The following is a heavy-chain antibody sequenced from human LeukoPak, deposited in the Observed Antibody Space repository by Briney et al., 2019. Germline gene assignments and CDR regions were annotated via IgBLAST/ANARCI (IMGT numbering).Heavy chain of an antibody. V-gene: IGHV1-69*06. CDR1: GGTFSSYA. CDR3: ARVHAGGYCSGGSCYTAQNYYYYYMDV. J-gene: IGHJ6*03. D-gene: IGHD2-15*01. CDR2: IIPIFGTA. Sequence: GASVKVSCKASGGTFSSYAISWVRQAPGQGLEWMGGIIPIFGTANYAQKFQGRVTITADKSTSTAYMELSSLRSEDTAVYYCARVHAGGYCSGGSCYTAQNYYYYYMDVWGKGTTVTVSS.